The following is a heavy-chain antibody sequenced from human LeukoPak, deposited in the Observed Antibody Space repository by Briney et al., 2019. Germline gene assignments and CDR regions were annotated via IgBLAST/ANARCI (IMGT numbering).Heavy chain of an antibody. CDR3: AKGPSLAYFDY. J-gene: IGHJ4*02. D-gene: IGHD6-13*01. CDR1: GFTFDDYA. Sequence: GGSLRLSCAASGFTFDDYAMHWVRQAPGKGLEWVSGISWNGGSIGYADSVKGRFTISRDNAKNSLYLQMNSLRAEDTALYYCAKGPSLAYFDYWGQGTLVTVSS. CDR2: ISWNGGSI. V-gene: IGHV3-9*01.